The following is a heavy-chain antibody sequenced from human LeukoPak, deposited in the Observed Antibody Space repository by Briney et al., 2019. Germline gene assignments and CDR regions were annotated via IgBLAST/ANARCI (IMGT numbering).Heavy chain of an antibody. V-gene: IGHV4-4*07. CDR1: GGSISSYY. J-gene: IGHJ5*02. CDR3: ARDGGSYYDFWGGYYTSNWFDP. CDR2: IYTSGST. D-gene: IGHD3-3*01. Sequence: SETLSLTCTVSGGSISSYYWSWIRQPAGKGLEWIGRIYTSGSTNYNPSLKSRVTMSVDTSKNQFSLKLSSVTAADTAVYYCARDGGSYYDFWGGYYTSNWFDPWGQGTLVTVSS.